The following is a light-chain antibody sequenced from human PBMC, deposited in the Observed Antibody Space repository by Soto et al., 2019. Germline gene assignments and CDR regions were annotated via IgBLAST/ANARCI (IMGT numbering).Light chain of an antibody. CDR2: GAS. CDR1: QSVSSNY. Sequence: EIVLTQSPGTLSLSPGERTTLSCRASQSVSSNYLAWYQQKPGQAPRLVIYGASNRATGIPDRFSGSGPGTDFTLTIIILEAVDFEVNYWQRYGRSPPYTFGQGTKLHIK. V-gene: IGKV3-20*01. CDR3: QRYGRSPPYT. J-gene: IGKJ2*01.